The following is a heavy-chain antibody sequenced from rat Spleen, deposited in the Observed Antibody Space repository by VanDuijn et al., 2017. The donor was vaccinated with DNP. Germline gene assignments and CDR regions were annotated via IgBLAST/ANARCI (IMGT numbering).Heavy chain of an antibody. J-gene: IGHJ2*01. Sequence: EVQLVESGGGLVQPGRSLKLSCAASGFTFSGYYMAWVRQAPTKGLEWVATISTSGGSTYYRDSVKGRFTISRDNAKSTLYLQMNSLRSEDTATYYCARGNYPGINTFDYWGQGVMVTVSS. V-gene: IGHV5-25*01. CDR3: ARGNYPGINTFDY. CDR1: GFTFSGYY. D-gene: IGHD1-4*01. CDR2: ISTSGGST.